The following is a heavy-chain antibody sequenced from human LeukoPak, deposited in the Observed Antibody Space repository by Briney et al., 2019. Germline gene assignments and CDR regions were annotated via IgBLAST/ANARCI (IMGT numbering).Heavy chain of an antibody. CDR2: IYTSGST. CDR1: GGSISSYY. V-gene: IGHV4-4*07. CDR3: AREFCTGGSCYVEYFQP. D-gene: IGHD2-15*01. J-gene: IGHJ1*01. Sequence: SETLSLTCTVSGGSISSYYWSWIRQPAGKGLEWIGRIYTSGSTNYNPSLKSRVTISVDTSKNQFSLKLSSVTAADTAVYYCAREFCTGGSCYVEYFQPWGQGTLVTVSS.